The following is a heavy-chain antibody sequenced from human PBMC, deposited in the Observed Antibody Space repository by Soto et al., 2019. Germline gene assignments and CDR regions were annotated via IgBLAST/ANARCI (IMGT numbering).Heavy chain of an antibody. D-gene: IGHD2-2*01. CDR1: GFTFSSYS. V-gene: IGHV3-21*01. Sequence: GGSLRLSCAASGFTFSSYSMNWVRQAPGKGLEWVSSISSSSSYIYYADSVKGRFTISRDNAKNSLYLQMNSLRAEDTAVYYCAADIVVVPAAIPALRSYYYGMDVCGQGPTVTVSS. CDR3: AADIVVVPAAIPALRSYYYGMDV. CDR2: ISSSSSYI. J-gene: IGHJ6*01.